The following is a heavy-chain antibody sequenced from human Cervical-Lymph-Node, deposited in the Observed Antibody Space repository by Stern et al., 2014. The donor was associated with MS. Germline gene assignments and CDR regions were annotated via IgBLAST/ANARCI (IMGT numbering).Heavy chain of an antibody. D-gene: IGHD4-17*01. V-gene: IGHV1-2*06. Sequence: VQLVESGAEVKKPGASVKVSCKASGYTFTGFYMHWVRQAPGQGLEWMGRINPKSGGKKYAQKFQGRVTMSSDTSISTAYMELSRLRSDDTAVYYCARWGSPVTNYYFDYWGQGTLVTVSS. CDR2: INPKSGGK. J-gene: IGHJ4*02. CDR1: GYTFTGFY. CDR3: ARWGSPVTNYYFDY.